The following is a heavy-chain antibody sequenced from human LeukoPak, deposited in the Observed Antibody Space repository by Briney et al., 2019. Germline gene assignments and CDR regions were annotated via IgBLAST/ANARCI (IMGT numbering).Heavy chain of an antibody. Sequence: SETLSLTCAVYGGSFSGYYWSWIPQPPGKGLEWIGEINHSGSTNYNPSLKSRVTISVDTSKNQFSLKLSSVTASDTAVYYCARRATVTTHWGQGTLVTVSS. J-gene: IGHJ4*02. CDR3: ARRATVTTH. V-gene: IGHV4-34*01. D-gene: IGHD4-17*01. CDR2: INHSGST. CDR1: GGSFSGYY.